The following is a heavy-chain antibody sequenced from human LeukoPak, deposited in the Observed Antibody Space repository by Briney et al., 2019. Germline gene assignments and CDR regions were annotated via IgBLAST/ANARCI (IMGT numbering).Heavy chain of an antibody. Sequence: ASVKVSCKASGYTFIGYYMHWVRQAPGQGLEWMGRINPNSGGTNYAQKFQGRVTMTRDTSISTAYMELSSLRSDDTAVYYCARGLRAEMADLGYWGQGTLVTVSS. J-gene: IGHJ4*02. CDR2: INPNSGGT. V-gene: IGHV1-2*06. CDR3: ARGLRAEMADLGY. CDR1: GYTFIGYY. D-gene: IGHD5-24*01.